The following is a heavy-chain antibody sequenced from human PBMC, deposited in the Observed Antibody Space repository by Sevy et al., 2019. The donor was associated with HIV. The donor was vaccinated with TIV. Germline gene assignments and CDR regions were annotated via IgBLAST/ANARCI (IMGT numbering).Heavy chain of an antibody. D-gene: IGHD2-15*01. CDR3: VRAIQLAASY. V-gene: IGHV3-7*02. CDR1: AINIRDYW. Sequence: GESLKISCEASAINIRDYWMNWVRQAPGKGLEWVANINPDGSKIYYAESVKGRFTISRDSAKNSVFLQMTSLRAEDTTVYYCVRAIQLAASYWGQGMLVTVS. J-gene: IGHJ4*02. CDR2: INPDGSKI.